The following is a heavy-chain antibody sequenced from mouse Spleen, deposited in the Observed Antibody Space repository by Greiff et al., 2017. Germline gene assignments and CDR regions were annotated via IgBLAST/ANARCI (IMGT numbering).Heavy chain of an antibody. CDR3: ARDYGSIQGFAY. D-gene: IGHD1-1*01. CDR2: IYPRSGNT. CDR1: GYTFTSYG. Sequence: QVQLQQSGAELARPGASVKLSCKASGYTFTSYGISWVKQRTGQGLEWIGEIYPRSGNTYYNEKFKGKATLTADKSSSTAYMELRSLTSEDSAVYFCARDYGSIQGFAYWGQGTLVTVSA. V-gene: IGHV1-81*01. J-gene: IGHJ3*01.